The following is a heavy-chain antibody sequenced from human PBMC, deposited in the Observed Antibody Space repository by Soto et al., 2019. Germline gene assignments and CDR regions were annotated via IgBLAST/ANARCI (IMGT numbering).Heavy chain of an antibody. J-gene: IGHJ4*02. CDR1: GDSISTYY. CDR3: VRVAYSNYVFDY. D-gene: IGHD4-4*01. CDR2: IYYIGST. Sequence: SETLSLTCPVSGDSISTYYWSWIRQPPGKGLEWIGYIYYIGSTNYNPSLESRATISVDTSKNQFSLKMSSVTAADTAVYYCVRVAYSNYVFDYWRQGALVTVS. V-gene: IGHV4-59*01.